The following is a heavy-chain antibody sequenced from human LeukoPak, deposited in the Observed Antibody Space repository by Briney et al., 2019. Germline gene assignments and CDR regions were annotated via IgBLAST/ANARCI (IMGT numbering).Heavy chain of an antibody. CDR1: GFTFSSYA. J-gene: IGHJ4*02. CDR3: AKVHRSFYYYDSSGQIDY. Sequence: QAGGSLRLSCAASGFTFSSYAMSWVRQAPGKGLEWVSAISGSGGSTYYADSEKGRFTISRDNSKNTLYLQMNSLRAEDTAVYYCAKVHRSFYYYDSSGQIDYWGQGTLVTVSS. V-gene: IGHV3-23*01. D-gene: IGHD3-22*01. CDR2: ISGSGGST.